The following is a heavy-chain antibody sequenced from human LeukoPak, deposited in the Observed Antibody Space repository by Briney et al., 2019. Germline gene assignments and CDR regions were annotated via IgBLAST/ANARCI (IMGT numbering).Heavy chain of an antibody. Sequence: SETLSLTCAVYGGSFSGYYWSWIRQPPGKGLEWIGEINHSGSTNYNPSLKSRVTISVDTSKNQFSLKLSSVTAADTAVYYCVRVPAAPYYYYDSSGQFDYWGQGTLVTVSS. D-gene: IGHD3-22*01. CDR2: INHSGST. CDR1: GGSFSGYY. V-gene: IGHV4-34*01. J-gene: IGHJ4*02. CDR3: VRVPAAPYYYYDSSGQFDY.